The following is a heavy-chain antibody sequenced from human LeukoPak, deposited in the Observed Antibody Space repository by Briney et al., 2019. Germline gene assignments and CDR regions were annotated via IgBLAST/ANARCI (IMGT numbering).Heavy chain of an antibody. J-gene: IGHJ4*02. Sequence: GRSLRLSCAASGFTFSSYAMHWVRQAPGKGLEWVAVISYDGSNQYYADSVKGRFTISRDDSKNTLYLQMNSLRAEDTSAYYCARGGKEYYDILTGYLYWGQGTLVTVSS. D-gene: IGHD3-9*01. CDR3: ARGGKEYYDILTGYLY. CDR2: ISYDGSNQ. V-gene: IGHV3-30-3*01. CDR1: GFTFSSYA.